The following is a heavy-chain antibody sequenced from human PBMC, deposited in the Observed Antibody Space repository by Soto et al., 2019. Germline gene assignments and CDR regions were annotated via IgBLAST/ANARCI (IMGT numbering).Heavy chain of an antibody. CDR3: ARDESYDILAGYYTPQRFDY. CDR2: IRQNGSEK. D-gene: IGHD3-9*01. J-gene: IGHJ4*02. Sequence: GGSLRLSCAVSGFTFSSYWMSWVRQAPGKGLEWLANIRQNGSEKYYVDSVKGRFTISRDNAKNSLYLQMNSLRAKDTAVCYCARDESYDILAGYYTPQRFDYWGQGSLVTVSS. CDR1: GFTFSSYW. V-gene: IGHV3-7*01.